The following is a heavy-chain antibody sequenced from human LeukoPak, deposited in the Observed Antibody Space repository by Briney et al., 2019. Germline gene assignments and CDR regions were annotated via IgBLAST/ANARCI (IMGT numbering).Heavy chain of an antibody. CDR3: ARAVAGTNWFDP. D-gene: IGHD6-19*01. Sequence: QPGGSLRLSCAASGFTFSSYGMHWVRQAPGKGLEWVAVIWYDGSNKYYADSVKGRFTISRDNSKNTLYLQMNSLRAEDTAVYYCARAVAGTNWFDPWGQGTLVTVSS. CDR2: IWYDGSNK. J-gene: IGHJ5*02. CDR1: GFTFSSYG. V-gene: IGHV3-33*08.